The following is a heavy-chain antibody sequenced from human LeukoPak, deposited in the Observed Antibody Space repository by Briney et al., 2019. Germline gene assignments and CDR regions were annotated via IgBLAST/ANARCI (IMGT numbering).Heavy chain of an antibody. J-gene: IGHJ6*02. D-gene: IGHD6-13*01. Sequence: PSETLSLTCTVSGGSISTYYWSWIRQPPGKGLEWIGYVHYSGSTSYNPSLKSRVTISVDTSKNQFSLKLSSVPAADTAVYYCARGGAAGHNYYYYGMDVWGQGTTVTVSS. CDR3: ARGGAAGHNYYYYGMDV. CDR1: GGSISTYY. CDR2: VHYSGST. V-gene: IGHV4-59*01.